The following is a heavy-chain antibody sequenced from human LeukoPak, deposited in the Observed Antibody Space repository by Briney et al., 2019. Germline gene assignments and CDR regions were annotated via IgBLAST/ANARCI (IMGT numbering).Heavy chain of an antibody. Sequence: VASVKVSCKASGYTFTGYYMHWVRQAPGQGLEWMGWIHPSTGNPTYAQGFTGRFVFSLDTSVSTTYLQIRGLKAEDTAVYYCARAFQSLGGLSLPDFWGQGTLVTVSS. CDR2: IHPSTGNP. J-gene: IGHJ4*02. CDR1: GYTFTGYY. V-gene: IGHV7-4-1*02. D-gene: IGHD3-16*02. CDR3: ARAFQSLGGLSLPDF.